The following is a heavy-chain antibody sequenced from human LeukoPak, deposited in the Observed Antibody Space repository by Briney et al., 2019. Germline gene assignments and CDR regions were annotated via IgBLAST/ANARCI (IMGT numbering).Heavy chain of an antibody. D-gene: IGHD3-22*01. CDR3: ARRSGYYDTGAFSYFDY. Sequence: SETLSLTCTVSGGSISSDYWSWIRQPPGEGLEWIGYIYYSGSTNYNPSFKSRVTISVDTSKNQFSLKMSSVTAADTAVYYCARRSGYYDTGAFSYFDYWGQGTLVTVSS. CDR2: IYYSGST. J-gene: IGHJ4*02. CDR1: GGSISSDY. V-gene: IGHV4-59*08.